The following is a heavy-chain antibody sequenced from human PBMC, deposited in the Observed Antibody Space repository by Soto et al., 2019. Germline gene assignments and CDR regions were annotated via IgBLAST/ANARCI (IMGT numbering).Heavy chain of an antibody. Sequence: PSETLSLPCTVSGGSISSYYWSWIRQPPGKGLEWIGYIYYSGSTNYNPSLKSRITISVDTSKNQFSLKLSSVTAADTAVYYCARAVDVFWSGYYSTPPWFDPWGQGTLVTVSS. V-gene: IGHV4-59*01. CDR2: IYYSGST. CDR3: ARAVDVFWSGYYSTPPWFDP. D-gene: IGHD3-3*01. J-gene: IGHJ5*02. CDR1: GGSISSYY.